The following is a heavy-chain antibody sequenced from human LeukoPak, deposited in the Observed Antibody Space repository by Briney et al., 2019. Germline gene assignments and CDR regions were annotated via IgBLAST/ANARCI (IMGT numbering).Heavy chain of an antibody. Sequence: SETLSLTCTVSGGSISSYYWSWIRQPPGKGLEWIGYIYYSGSTNYNPSLKSRVTISVDTSKNQFSLKLSSVTAADTAVYYCARRSMGPRPLDYWGQGTLVTVSS. J-gene: IGHJ4*02. CDR3: ARRSMGPRPLDY. D-gene: IGHD1-26*01. V-gene: IGHV4-59*01. CDR2: IYYSGST. CDR1: GGSISSYY.